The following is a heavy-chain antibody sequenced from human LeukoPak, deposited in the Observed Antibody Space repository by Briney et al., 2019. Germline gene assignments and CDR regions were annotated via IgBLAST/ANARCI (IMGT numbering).Heavy chain of an antibody. J-gene: IGHJ4*02. CDR3: TTGEGYCSSTSRLLRGDY. V-gene: IGHV3-15*01. Sequence: GGSLRLSCAASGFTFSNAWMRLVRQGPGTGLEWVGHIKSKTDGGTTDYAAPVKGRFTISRDDSKNTLYLQMNSLKTEDPAVYYCTTGEGYCSSTSRLLRGDYWGQGTLVTVSS. D-gene: IGHD2-2*01. CDR1: GFTFSNAW. CDR2: IKSKTDGGTT.